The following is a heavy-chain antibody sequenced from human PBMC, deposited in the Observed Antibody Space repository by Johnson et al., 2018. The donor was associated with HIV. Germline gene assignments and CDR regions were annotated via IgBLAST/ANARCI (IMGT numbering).Heavy chain of an antibody. CDR1: GFIFNNYG. D-gene: IGHD6-19*01. V-gene: IGHV3-30*02. J-gene: IGHJ3*02. CDR2: IRYDGTNR. CDR3: AKGGSAVAVAFDI. Sequence: QVQLVESGGGVVQPGRSLRLSCAASGFIFNNYGIHWVRQAPGKGLEWVAFIRYDGTNRYSDDSVRGRFSISRADSEKPGDLQMDILRAEDTAVYYCAKGGSAVAVAFDIWGQGTMVTVSS.